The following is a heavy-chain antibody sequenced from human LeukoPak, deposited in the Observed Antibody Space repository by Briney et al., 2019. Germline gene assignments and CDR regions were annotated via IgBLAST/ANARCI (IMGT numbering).Heavy chain of an antibody. J-gene: IGHJ4*02. Sequence: GGSLRLSCAASGFTFSSYAMSWVRQAPGKGLEWVSAISGSGDSTYYGDSVKGRFTISRDNSKNTLYLQMNSLRAEDTAVYCCTKTRTMDSNRWSHGDYWGQGTLVTVSS. CDR1: GFTFSSYA. CDR3: TKTRTMDSNRWSHGDY. D-gene: IGHD6-13*01. V-gene: IGHV3-23*01. CDR2: ISGSGDST.